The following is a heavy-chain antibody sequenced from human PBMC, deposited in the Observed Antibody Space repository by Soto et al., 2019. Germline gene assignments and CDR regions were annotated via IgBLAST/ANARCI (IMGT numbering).Heavy chain of an antibody. CDR1: GGSISRSSYS. CDR3: ATRQGGSYNWFDP. V-gene: IGHV4-39*01. D-gene: IGHD2-15*01. CDR2: LYHSGNT. J-gene: IGHJ5*02. Sequence: SETLSLTCTVSGGSISRSSYSWAWIRQPPGKGLEWIGTLYHSGNTYYNPSLKSRVTISVDTSKNQFSLKLSSVTAADTAVYYCATRQGGSYNWFDPWGQGTLVTVSS.